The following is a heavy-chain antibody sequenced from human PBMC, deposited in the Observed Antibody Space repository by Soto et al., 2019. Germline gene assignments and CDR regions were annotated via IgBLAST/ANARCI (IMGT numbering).Heavy chain of an antibody. Sequence: PGGSLRLSCAASGFTFSSYAMSWVRQAPGKGLEWVSSISGSGGSTYYADSVKGRFTISRDNSKNTLYLQMNSLRAEDTAVYYCAKGMAVRGVTKTYYYYYGMDVWGQETTVTVSS. J-gene: IGHJ6*02. CDR2: ISGSGGST. D-gene: IGHD3-10*01. V-gene: IGHV3-23*01. CDR3: AKGMAVRGVTKTYYYYYGMDV. CDR1: GFTFSSYA.